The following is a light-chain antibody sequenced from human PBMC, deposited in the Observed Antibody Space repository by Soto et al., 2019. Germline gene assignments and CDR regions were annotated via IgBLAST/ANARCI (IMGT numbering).Light chain of an antibody. CDR1: QDIGMN. J-gene: IGKJ1*01. CDR2: VAS. V-gene: IGKV1-17*01. CDR3: LQHNAYQCT. Sequence: DIQMTQSPSSLSASVGDRVTMTCRASQDIGMNLGWFQQKPGEAPKRLIYVASSLQSGVPSRFSGSGSGTEFTLTISSLQPEDFASYFCLQHNAYQCTFGEGTKVEV.